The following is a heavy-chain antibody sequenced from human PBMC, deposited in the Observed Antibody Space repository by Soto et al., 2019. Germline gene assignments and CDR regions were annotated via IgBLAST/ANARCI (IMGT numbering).Heavy chain of an antibody. CDR1: GGTFTDYT. J-gene: IGHJ2*01. CDR3: AKKLGPSAFDL. CDR2: IIPVLDLT. D-gene: IGHD1-26*01. V-gene: IGHV1-69*02. Sequence: QVQLVQSGAEVKKPGSSVKVSCKASGGTFTDYTITWLRQAPGQGLEWMGRIIPVLDLTNYAQKFQGRVTITADKSTTTSYMELSGLTSEDTAVYYCAKKLGPSAFDLWGRGTLDTVSS.